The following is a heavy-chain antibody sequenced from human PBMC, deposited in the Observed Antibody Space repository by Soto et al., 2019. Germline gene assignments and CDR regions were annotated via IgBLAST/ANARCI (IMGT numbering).Heavy chain of an antibody. D-gene: IGHD2-15*01. CDR3: ASHLYCSGGSCYPGPFDY. J-gene: IGHJ4*02. CDR2: IYYSGST. CDR1: GGSISSSSYY. V-gene: IGHV4-39*01. Sequence: PSETLSLTCTVSGGSISSSSYYWGWIRQPPGKGLEWIGSIYYSGSTYYNPSLKSRVTISVDTSKNQFSLKLSSVTAADTAVYYCASHLYCSGGSCYPGPFDYWGQGTLVTVSS.